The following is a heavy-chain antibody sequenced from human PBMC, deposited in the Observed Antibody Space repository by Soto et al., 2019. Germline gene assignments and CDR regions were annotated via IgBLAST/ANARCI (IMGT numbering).Heavy chain of an antibody. CDR1: GYNFTRYW. V-gene: IGHV5-51*01. D-gene: IGHD6-19*01. CDR2: IYPGDSET. J-gene: IGHJ4*02. CDR3: TRQSSDCAFDY. Sequence: GESLKISFKGSGYNFTRYWIGWVRQMPVKGLEWMGIIYPGDSETRYSPYFQGQVTISADKSISTAYLQSRSLRDSDTAMYYCTRQSSDCAFDYSGQVALVALCS.